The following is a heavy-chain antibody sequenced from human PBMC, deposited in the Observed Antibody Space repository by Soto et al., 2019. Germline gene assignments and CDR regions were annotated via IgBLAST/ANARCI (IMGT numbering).Heavy chain of an antibody. J-gene: IGHJ4*01. D-gene: IGHD6-13*01. Sequence: QVRLQESGPGLVKPSQTLSLTCDVSGVSISENHWSWIRQAPGKGLEWVGYVHFSGSTTYNPSLAPRLNISFDMSNSQVYLQLTSVTAADTAVYYCARFGAAAAHDDNWGRGVLVTVSS. CDR1: GVSISENH. CDR2: VHFSGST. CDR3: ARFGAAAAHDDN. V-gene: IGHV4-59*01.